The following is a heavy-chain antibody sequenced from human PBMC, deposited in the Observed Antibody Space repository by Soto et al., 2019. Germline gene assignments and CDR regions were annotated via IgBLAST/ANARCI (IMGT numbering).Heavy chain of an antibody. V-gene: IGHV5-51*01. CDR1: TYTFTNYW. CDR3: ARLRYFSGGSCYVYYYYGMDV. CDR2: IYPPDSDT. Sequence: GESLKISCKGSTYTFTNYWIGWVRQMPGKGPEWMGLIYPPDSDTKYSPSFQGQVTISADKSISTAYLRWSSLKASDTAIYYCARLRYFSGGSCYVYYYYGMDVCGHATTGT. J-gene: IGHJ6*02. D-gene: IGHD2-15*01.